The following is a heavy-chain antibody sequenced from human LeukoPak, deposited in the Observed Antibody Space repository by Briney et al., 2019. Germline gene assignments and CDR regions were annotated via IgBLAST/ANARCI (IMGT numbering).Heavy chain of an antibody. V-gene: IGHV1-69*13. Sequence: AASVKVSCKASGGTFSSYAISWVRQAPGQGLEWMGGIIPIFGTANYAQKFQGRVTITADESTSTAYMELSSLRSEDTAVYYCARDWCGSYLCYFDYWGQGTPVTVSS. CDR3: ARDWCGSYLCYFDY. CDR1: GGTFSSYA. J-gene: IGHJ4*02. D-gene: IGHD1-26*01. CDR2: IIPIFGTA.